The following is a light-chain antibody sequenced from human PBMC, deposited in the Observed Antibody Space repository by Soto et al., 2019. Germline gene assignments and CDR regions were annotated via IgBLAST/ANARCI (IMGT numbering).Light chain of an antibody. CDR1: QIFRIY. CDR3: QPRSHWPIT. J-gene: IGKJ5*01. CDR2: DSS. V-gene: IGKV3-11*01. Sequence: EVFLTHSPSTLSLSPCERSTRSCIAIQIFRIYLAWYQKKPGQAPRLIIYDSSNRATGIPARFRGSGSGTDFTLTISSIEPADFAVYYCQPRSHWPITFGQGTRLEIK.